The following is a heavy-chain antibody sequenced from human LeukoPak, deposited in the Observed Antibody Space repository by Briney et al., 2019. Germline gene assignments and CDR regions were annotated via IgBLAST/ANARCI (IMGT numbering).Heavy chain of an antibody. J-gene: IGHJ4*02. CDR1: GGSISSSNW. V-gene: IGHV4-4*02. D-gene: IGHD6-13*01. CDR3: ARARDSSSWYYFDY. Sequence: SETLSLTCAVPGGSISSSNWWSWVRQPPGKGLEWIGEIYHSGSTNYNPSLKSRVTISVDKSKNQFSLKLSSVTAADTAVYYYARARDSSSWYYFDYWGQGTLVTVSS. CDR2: IYHSGST.